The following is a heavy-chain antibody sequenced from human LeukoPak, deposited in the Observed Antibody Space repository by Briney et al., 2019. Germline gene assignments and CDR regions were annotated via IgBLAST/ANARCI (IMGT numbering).Heavy chain of an antibody. CDR1: GGSISSSNW. CDR3: ARERHDYGDYAGTDY. CDR2: IYHSGST. V-gene: IGHV4-4*02. D-gene: IGHD4-17*01. J-gene: IGHJ4*02. Sequence: SETLSLTCAVSGGSISSSNWWSWVRPPPGMGLEWVGEIYHSGSTNYNPSLKSRVTISVDKSKNQFSLKLSSVTAADTAVYYCARERHDYGDYAGTDYWGQGTLVTVSS.